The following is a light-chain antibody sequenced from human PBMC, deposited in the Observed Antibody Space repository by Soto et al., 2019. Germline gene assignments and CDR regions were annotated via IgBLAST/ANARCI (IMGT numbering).Light chain of an antibody. CDR3: QQSST. Sequence: EIVLTQSPGTLSLSPGESATLSCRASQSLSSSYLAWYQQKPGQARRLLIYGASSRAAGIPERFRGSGSGTDFTLTIGRLEPEDFAVYYCQQSSTFGQGTKVEIK. V-gene: IGKV3-20*01. CDR1: QSLSSSY. J-gene: IGKJ1*01. CDR2: GAS.